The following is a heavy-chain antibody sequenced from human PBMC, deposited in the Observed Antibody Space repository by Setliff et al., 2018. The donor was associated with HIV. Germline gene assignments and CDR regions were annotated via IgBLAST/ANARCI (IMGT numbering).Heavy chain of an antibody. V-gene: IGHV3-23*01. CDR2: ISGSGGST. CDR1: GFTFSSYA. CDR3: AGARGYSGYDLTFPSY. Sequence: GGSLRLSCAASGFTFSSYAMSWVRQAPGKGLEWVSAISGSGGSTYYAESVKGRFTISRDNSKNSLYLQMNSLRTEDTAVYYCAGARGYSGYDLTFPSYWGQGTLVTVSS. D-gene: IGHD5-12*01. J-gene: IGHJ4*02.